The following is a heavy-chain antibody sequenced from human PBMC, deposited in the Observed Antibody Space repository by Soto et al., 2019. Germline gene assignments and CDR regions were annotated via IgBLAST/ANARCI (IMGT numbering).Heavy chain of an antibody. J-gene: IGHJ6*02. CDR3: AANLLPGYSRSWSPTYYGMDV. CDR2: IIPIFGTA. CDR1: GGTFSSYA. Sequence: GASVKVSCKASGGTFSSYAISWVRQAPGQGLEWMGGIIPIFGTANYAQEFQGRVTITADESTSTAYMELSSLRSEDTAVYYCAANLLPGYSRSWSPTYYGMDVWVQGTTVTVS. V-gene: IGHV1-69*13. D-gene: IGHD6-13*01.